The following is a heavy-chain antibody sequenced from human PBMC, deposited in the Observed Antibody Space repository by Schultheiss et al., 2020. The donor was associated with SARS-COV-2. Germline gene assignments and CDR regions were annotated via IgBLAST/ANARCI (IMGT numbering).Heavy chain of an antibody. J-gene: IGHJ4*02. V-gene: IGHV3-23*01. D-gene: IGHD3-22*01. CDR2: ISDSGGST. CDR3: ANTGHYDSDTYYQTDFDH. Sequence: GGSLRLSCAASGFTFSSYCMNWVGQAPGKGLEWVSTISDSGGSTYYADSVKGRFTISRDNSKNTLYLQMNSLRVENTAIYYCANTGHYDSDTYYQTDFDHWGQGTLVTVSS. CDR1: GFTFSSYC.